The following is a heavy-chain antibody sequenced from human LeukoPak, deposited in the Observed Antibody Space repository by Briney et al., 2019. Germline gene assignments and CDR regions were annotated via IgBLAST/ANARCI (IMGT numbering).Heavy chain of an antibody. V-gene: IGHV7-4-1*02. J-gene: IGHJ4*02. D-gene: IGHD3-16*02. CDR1: GYTFTNYA. CDR3: ARAFQSLGGLSLPDY. CDR2: IHPSTGNP. Sequence: ASVKVSCKASGYTFTNYAMNWVRQAPGQGLEWMGWIHPSTGNPTYAQGFTGRFVFSLDTSVSTTYLQISGLKAEDTAVYYCARAFQSLGGLSLPDYWGQGTLVTVSS.